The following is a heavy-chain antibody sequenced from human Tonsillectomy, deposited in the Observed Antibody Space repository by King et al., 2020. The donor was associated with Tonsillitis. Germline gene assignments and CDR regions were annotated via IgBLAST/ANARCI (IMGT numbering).Heavy chain of an antibody. CDR3: ARQGSYNYYCDH. V-gene: IGHV4-30-4*01. D-gene: IGHD5-24*01. CDR2: IYYSANT. J-gene: IGHJ4*02. Sequence: VQLQESGPGLVKPSQTLSLTCTVSGGSISSGDSYWSWIRQRPGKGLEWIGYIYYSANTYYNPSLKSRVTISVDTSKNQFSLELTSVTAADTAVYYCARQGSYNYYCDHWGQGTLVTVST. CDR1: GGSISSGDSY.